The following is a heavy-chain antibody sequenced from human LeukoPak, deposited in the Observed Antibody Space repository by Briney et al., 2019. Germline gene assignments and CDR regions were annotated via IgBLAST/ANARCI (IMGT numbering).Heavy chain of an antibody. CDR1: GGSISSSSYY. V-gene: IGHV4-39*01. J-gene: IGHJ5*02. Sequence: SETLSLTCTVSGGSISSSSYYWGWIRQPPGKGLEWIGSIYYSGSTYYNPSLKSRVTISVDTSKNQFSLKLSSVTAADTAVYYCARPIVVVPAAIGWFDPWGQGTLVTVSS. CDR2: IYYSGST. CDR3: ARPIVVVPAAIGWFDP. D-gene: IGHD2-2*01.